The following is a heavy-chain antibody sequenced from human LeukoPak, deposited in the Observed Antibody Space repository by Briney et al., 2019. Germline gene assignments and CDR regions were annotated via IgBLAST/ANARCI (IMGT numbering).Heavy chain of an antibody. CDR3: AKAPFGELSPFDY. CDR2: ISGSGGST. Sequence: QSGGSLRLSCAASGFTFSSYAMSWVRQAPGKGLEWVSAISGSGGSTYYADSVKGRFTISRDNSKNTLYLQMNSLRAEDTAVYYCAKAPFGELSPFDYWGQGTLVTVSS. V-gene: IGHV3-23*01. CDR1: GFTFSSYA. D-gene: IGHD3-10*01. J-gene: IGHJ4*02.